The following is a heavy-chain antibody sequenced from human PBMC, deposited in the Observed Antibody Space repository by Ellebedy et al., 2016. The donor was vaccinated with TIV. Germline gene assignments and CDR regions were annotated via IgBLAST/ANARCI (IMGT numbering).Heavy chain of an antibody. J-gene: IGHJ4*02. D-gene: IGHD6-19*01. V-gene: IGHV3-23*01. CDR2: ISGSGGST. Sequence: GESLKISXAASGFTFSSYAMSWVRQAPGKGLEWVSAISGSGGSTYYADSVKGRFTTSRDNSKNTLYLQMNSLRAEDTAVYYCAKDGYSSGWYGRGYFDYWGQGTLVTVSS. CDR3: AKDGYSSGWYGRGYFDY. CDR1: GFTFSSYA.